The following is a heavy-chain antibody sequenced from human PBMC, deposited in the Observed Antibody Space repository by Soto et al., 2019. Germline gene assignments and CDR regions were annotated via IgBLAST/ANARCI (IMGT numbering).Heavy chain of an antibody. CDR2: IYYNGNT. CDR1: GVSITSGAYY. D-gene: IGHD4-17*01. J-gene: IGHJ3*01. V-gene: IGHV4-31*03. Sequence: QEQLQESGPGLVKPSQTLSLTCTLSGVSITSGAYYWTWVRQHPGKGLEWIGYIYYNGNTYFSPSLKSRLTISIDTSKHQYYLKLGSVTAADTAMYYCARARLRAVYAFDFWGEGTMVAVSS. CDR3: ARARLRAVYAFDF.